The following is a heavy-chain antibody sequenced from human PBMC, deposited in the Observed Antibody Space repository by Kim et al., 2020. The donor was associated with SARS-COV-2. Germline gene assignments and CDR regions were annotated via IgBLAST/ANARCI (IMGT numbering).Heavy chain of an antibody. V-gene: IGHV1-46*01. D-gene: IGHD6-6*01. Sequence: ASVKVSCKASGYTFTSYYMHWVRQAPGQGLEWMGIINPSGGSTSYAQKFQGRVTMTRDTSTSTVYMELSSLRSEDTAVYYCARDPEQNVVLYYFDYWGQGTLVTVSS. CDR1: GYTFTSYY. J-gene: IGHJ4*02. CDR2: INPSGGST. CDR3: ARDPEQNVVLYYFDY.